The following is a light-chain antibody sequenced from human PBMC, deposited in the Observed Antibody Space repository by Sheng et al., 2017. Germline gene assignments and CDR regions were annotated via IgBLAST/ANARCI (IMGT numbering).Light chain of an antibody. J-gene: IGKJ3*01. CDR1: QGITNS. CDR3: QQYSSIPT. V-gene: IGKV1-NL1*01. Sequence: DIQMTQSPSSLSASVGDRVTITCRASQGITNSLAWYQQRPGKAPKFLLFATSTLEDGVPSRFNGSGSGTDYTLTISSLQPEDFATYYCQQYSSIPTFGPGPNVDIK. CDR2: ATS.